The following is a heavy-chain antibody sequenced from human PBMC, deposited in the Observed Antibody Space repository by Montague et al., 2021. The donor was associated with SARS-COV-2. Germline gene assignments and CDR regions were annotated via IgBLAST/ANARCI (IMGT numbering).Heavy chain of an antibody. CDR2: IYYSGST. Sequence: TLSLTCTVSGGSISSGGYYWSWIRQHTGKGLEWIGYIYYSGSTYYNPSLKSRVTISVDTPKNQFSLKLSSVTAADTAVYYCARDVGWYSSSWFDYWGQGTLVTVSS. CDR3: ARDVGWYSSSWFDY. V-gene: IGHV4-31*03. CDR1: GGSISSGGYY. J-gene: IGHJ4*02. D-gene: IGHD6-13*01.